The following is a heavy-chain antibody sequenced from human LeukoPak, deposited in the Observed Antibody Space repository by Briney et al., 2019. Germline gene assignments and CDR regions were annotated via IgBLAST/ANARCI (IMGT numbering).Heavy chain of an antibody. CDR3: ARSYYDSSGYYYKYEYYFDY. D-gene: IGHD3-22*01. CDR1: GYTFTGYY. V-gene: IGHV1-2*02. CDR2: INPNSGGT. Sequence: VASVKVSCKASGYTFTGYYMHWVRQAPGQGLEWMGWINPNSGGTNYAQKFQGRVTMTRDTSISTAYMELSRLRSDDTAVYYCARSYYDSSGYYYKYEYYFDYWGQGTLVTVSS. J-gene: IGHJ4*02.